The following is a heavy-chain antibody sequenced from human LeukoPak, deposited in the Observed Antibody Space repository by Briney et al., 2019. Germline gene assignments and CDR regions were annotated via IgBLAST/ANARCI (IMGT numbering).Heavy chain of an antibody. CDR1: GFTFSSYA. V-gene: IGHV3-30-3*01. CDR3: ARDLWFGELYYYYGMDV. D-gene: IGHD3-10*01. CDR2: ISYDGSNK. Sequence: GRSLRLSCAASGFTFSSYAMHWVRQAPGKGLEWVAVISYDGSNKYYADSVKGRFTISRDNSKNTLYLQMNSLRAEDTAVYYCARDLWFGELYYYYGMDVWGQGTTVTVSS. J-gene: IGHJ6*02.